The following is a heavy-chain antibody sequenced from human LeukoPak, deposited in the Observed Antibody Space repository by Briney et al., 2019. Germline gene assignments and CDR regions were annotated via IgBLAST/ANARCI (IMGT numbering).Heavy chain of an antibody. CDR3: ARTQEVITMVRGGDWFDP. CDR2: INHSGST. Sequence: SETLSLTCAVYGGSFRGYYWSWIRQPPGKGLEGIGEINHSGSTNYKPSLKSRVPISVDTSKTQFSLKLSSVTAAATAVYYCARTQEVITMVRGGDWFDPWGQGTLVTVSS. D-gene: IGHD3-10*01. J-gene: IGHJ5*02. V-gene: IGHV4-34*01. CDR1: GGSFRGYY.